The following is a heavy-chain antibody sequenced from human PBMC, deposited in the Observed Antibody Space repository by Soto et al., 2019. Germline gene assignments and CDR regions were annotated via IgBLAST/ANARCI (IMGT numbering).Heavy chain of an antibody. Sequence: QVHLQQWGAGLLKSSETLSLTCAVYGGSFRDYYWSWVRQPPGKGLEWIGQINHSGSTNYNPYLKSRVTLSVDTSKNQFSLKLSSVTAAATAVYYCARTSSFDSWGQGTLVTVSS. J-gene: IGHJ4*02. CDR1: GGSFRDYY. V-gene: IGHV4-34*01. D-gene: IGHD6-6*01. CDR3: ARTSSFDS. CDR2: INHSGST.